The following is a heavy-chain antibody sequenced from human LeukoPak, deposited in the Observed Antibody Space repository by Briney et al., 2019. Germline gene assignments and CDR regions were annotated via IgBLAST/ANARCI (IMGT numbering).Heavy chain of an antibody. Sequence: GGSLRLSCAASGFTFSNYWMSWVRQAPGKGLEWVSSISSSSSYIYYADSVKGRFTISRDNAKNSLYLQMNSLRAEDTAVYYCARVVRARAKIDYWGQGTLVTVSS. CDR1: GFTFSNYW. D-gene: IGHD1-26*01. V-gene: IGHV3-21*01. J-gene: IGHJ4*02. CDR2: ISSSSSYI. CDR3: ARVVRARAKIDY.